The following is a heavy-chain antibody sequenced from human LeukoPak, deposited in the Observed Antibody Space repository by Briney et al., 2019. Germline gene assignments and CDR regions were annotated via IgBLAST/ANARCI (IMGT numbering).Heavy chain of an antibody. Sequence: PSETLSLTCSVSGGSISSYYWSWIRQPARKGLEWIGRIYISGSTNYNPSLKSRVTMSVDTSKNQFSLKLSSVTAADTAVYFCAREEYSSNWSNWFDPWGQGTLVTVSS. CDR3: AREEYSSNWSNWFDP. CDR1: GGSISSYY. J-gene: IGHJ5*02. V-gene: IGHV4-4*07. CDR2: IYISGST. D-gene: IGHD6-13*01.